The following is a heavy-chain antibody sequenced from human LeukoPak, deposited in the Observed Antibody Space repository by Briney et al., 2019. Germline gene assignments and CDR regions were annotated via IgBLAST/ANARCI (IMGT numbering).Heavy chain of an antibody. V-gene: IGHV3-21*04. D-gene: IGHD2-2*01. CDR1: GFTFSSYG. CDR3: AKGRPLGYCSSTSCHYPDY. CDR2: ISSGSSYI. Sequence: GGSLRLSCVASGFTFSSYGMNWVRQAPGKGLEWVSSISSGSSYIYYADSVKGRFTISRDNSKNTLYLQMNSLRAEDTAVYYCAKGRPLGYCSSTSCHYPDYWGQGTLVTVSS. J-gene: IGHJ4*02.